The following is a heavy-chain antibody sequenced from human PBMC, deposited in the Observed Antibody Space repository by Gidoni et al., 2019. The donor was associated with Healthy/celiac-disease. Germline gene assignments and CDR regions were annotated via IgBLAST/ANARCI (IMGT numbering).Heavy chain of an antibody. D-gene: IGHD3-10*01. CDR1: GYTFTSYD. V-gene: IGHV1-8*01. CDR3: ARFTMVRGVMWGIYYYYGMDV. CDR2: MNLNSGNT. J-gene: IGHJ6*02. Sequence: QVQLVQSGAEVKKPEASVKVSCKASGYTFTSYDLNWVRQATGQGLEWMGWMNLNSGNTGYAQKFQGRVTMTRNTSISTAYMELSSLRSEDTAVYYCARFTMVRGVMWGIYYYYGMDVWGQGTTVTVSS.